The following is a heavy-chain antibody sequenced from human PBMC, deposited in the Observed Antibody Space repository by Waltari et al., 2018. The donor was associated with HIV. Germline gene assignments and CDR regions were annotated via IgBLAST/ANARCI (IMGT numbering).Heavy chain of an antibody. CDR1: GGSFRGYY. Sequence: QVHLQQWGAGLLKPSETLSLTCAVSGGSFRGYYWRWIRQRPGKGLGWIGESKDSGSTNSNPALSGQGTISVDTSNNQFSLKLSSVTAADIAVYYWAAGSLSWFDPWGQGTLVTVSS. J-gene: IGHJ5*02. V-gene: IGHV4-34*01. CDR3: AAGSLSWFDP. CDR2: SKDSGST.